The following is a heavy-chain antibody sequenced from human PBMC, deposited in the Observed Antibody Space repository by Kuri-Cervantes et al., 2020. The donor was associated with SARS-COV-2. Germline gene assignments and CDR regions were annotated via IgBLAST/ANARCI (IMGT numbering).Heavy chain of an antibody. V-gene: IGHV4-59*02. CDR3: AKSQRLAAGKVGWFDP. CDR2: VYYNGNT. D-gene: IGHD1-1*01. Sequence: GSLRLSCSVSGGSVSPYYWSWIRQPPGKGLEWIGYVYYNGNTNYNPSLKSRVTMSIDTSKNQFSLEVTSVTATDTAVYYCAKSQRLAAGKVGWFDPWGQGSLVTVSS. CDR1: GGSVSPYY. J-gene: IGHJ5*02.